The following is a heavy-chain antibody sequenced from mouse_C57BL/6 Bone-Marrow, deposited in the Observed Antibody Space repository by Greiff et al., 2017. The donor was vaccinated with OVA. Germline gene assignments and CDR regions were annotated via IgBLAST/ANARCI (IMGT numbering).Heavy chain of an antibody. J-gene: IGHJ2*01. Sequence: VQLQQSGPELVKPGASVKISCKASGYTFTDYYMNWVKQSHGKSLEWIGDINPNNGGTSYNQKFKGKATLTVDKSSSTAYMELRSLTSEDSAVYYCARWGYYGSSPFDYWGQGTTLTVSS. CDR2: INPNNGGT. V-gene: IGHV1-26*01. CDR3: ARWGYYGSSPFDY. D-gene: IGHD1-1*01. CDR1: GYTFTDYY.